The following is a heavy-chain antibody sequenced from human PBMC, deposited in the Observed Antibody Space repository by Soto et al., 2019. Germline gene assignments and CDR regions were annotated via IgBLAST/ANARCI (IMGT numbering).Heavy chain of an antibody. CDR3: TRTAGYYDSSGYYSGCYYYGMDV. V-gene: IGHV3-49*04. D-gene: IGHD3-22*01. CDR1: GFTFGDYA. Sequence: GGSLRLSCTASGFTFGDYAMSWVRQAPGKGLEWVGFIRSKAYGGTTEYAASVKGRFTISRDDSKSIAYLQMNSLKTEDTAVFYCTRTAGYYDSSGYYSGCYYYGMDVWGRGTTVTVSS. CDR2: IRSKAYGGTT. J-gene: IGHJ6*02.